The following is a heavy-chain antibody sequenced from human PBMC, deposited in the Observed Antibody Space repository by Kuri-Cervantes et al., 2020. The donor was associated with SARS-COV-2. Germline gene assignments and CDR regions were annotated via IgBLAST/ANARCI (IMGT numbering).Heavy chain of an antibody. V-gene: IGHV1-18*04. CDR2: ISAYNGKI. Sequence: ASVKVSCKASGYTFTNYGITWVRQAPGQGLQWMGWISAYNGKIDYAQNLQGRVTMTTDKSTSTAYMELRSLRSDDTAVYYCARSGSAPYYYYGMDVWGQGTTVTVSS. CDR1: GYTFTNYG. J-gene: IGHJ6*02. CDR3: ARSGSAPYYYYGMDV. D-gene: IGHD3-10*01.